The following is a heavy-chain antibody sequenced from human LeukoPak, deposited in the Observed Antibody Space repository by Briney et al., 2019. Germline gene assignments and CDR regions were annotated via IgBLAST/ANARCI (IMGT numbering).Heavy chain of an antibody. Sequence: SETLSLTCTVSGASISTHYWSWIQQPPEKGPEWIGDFYYSGSTNYNPSLKSRATISGDTSKNQFSLKLRSVTAADTAVYYCARAGGITTAHLDLDHWGQGTLVTVSS. CDR1: GASISTHY. J-gene: IGHJ4*02. D-gene: IGHD6-13*01. CDR2: FYYSGST. CDR3: ARAGGITTAHLDLDH. V-gene: IGHV4-59*11.